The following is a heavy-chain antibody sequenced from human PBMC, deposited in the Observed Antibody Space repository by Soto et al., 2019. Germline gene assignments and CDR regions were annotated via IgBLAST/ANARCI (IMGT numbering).Heavy chain of an antibody. CDR2: INHSGST. Sequence: PSETLSLTCAVSGGSFSAYYWNWIRQPPGQGLEWIGEINHSGSTNYNPSLKSRVTMSVDTSKNQFSLKLRSVTAAETAVYYCVRNMMTTNAFDIWGQGTMVTVSS. CDR1: GGSFSAYY. J-gene: IGHJ3*02. D-gene: IGHD3-16*01. V-gene: IGHV4-34*01. CDR3: VRNMMTTNAFDI.